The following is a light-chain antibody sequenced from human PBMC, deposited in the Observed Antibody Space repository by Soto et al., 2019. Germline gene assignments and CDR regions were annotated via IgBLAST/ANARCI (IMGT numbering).Light chain of an antibody. CDR2: GAS. CDR1: QSVSSN. V-gene: IGKV3D-15*01. Sequence: EIVMTQSPATLSVSPGERATLSCRASQSVSSNLAWYQHKPGQAXRLLIYGASTRAAGIPARFSGSGSGTDFTLTISSLEPEDSAVYYCQQRNIWPPVTFGQGTRLEIK. CDR3: QQRNIWPPVT. J-gene: IGKJ5*01.